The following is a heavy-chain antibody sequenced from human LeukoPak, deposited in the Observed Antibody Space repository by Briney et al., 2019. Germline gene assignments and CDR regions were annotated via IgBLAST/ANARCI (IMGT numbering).Heavy chain of an antibody. D-gene: IGHD1-26*01. J-gene: IGHJ4*02. CDR1: GFTVSSNY. CDR3: ARAKEWELGLDY. V-gene: IGHV3-53*01. Sequence: GGSRRLSCAASGFTVSSNYMSWVRQAPGKGLEWVSVNYSGGSTYYADSVKGRFTISRDNSKNTLYLQMNSLRAEDTAVYYCARAKEWELGLDYWGQGTLVTVSS. CDR2: NYSGGST.